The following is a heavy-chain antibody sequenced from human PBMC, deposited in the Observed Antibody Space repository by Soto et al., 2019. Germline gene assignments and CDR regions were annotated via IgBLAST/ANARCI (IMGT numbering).Heavy chain of an antibody. V-gene: IGHV3-43*01. CDR3: AKDIVGYDILTGLFGSHYYYGMDV. CDR2: ISWDGGST. D-gene: IGHD3-9*01. J-gene: IGHJ6*02. Sequence: PGGSLRLSCAASGFTFDDYTMHWVRQAPGKGLEWVSLISWDGGSTYYADSVKGRFTISRDNSKNSLYLQMNSLRTEDTALYYCAKDIVGYDILTGLFGSHYYYGMDVWGQGTTVTVSS. CDR1: GFTFDDYT.